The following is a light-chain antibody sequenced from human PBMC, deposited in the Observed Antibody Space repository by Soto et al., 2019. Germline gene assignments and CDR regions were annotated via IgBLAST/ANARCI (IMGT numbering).Light chain of an antibody. V-gene: IGLV2-8*01. CDR3: SSYAGSNVV. CDR2: EVS. Sequence: QSVLTQPPSASGSPGQSVSISCTGTSSDVGGYNYVSWYQQHPGKAPKLMIFEVSKRPSGVPDRFSGSKSGNTASLTVSWLQAEDEADYYCSSYAGSNVVFGGGTKVTVL. CDR1: SSDVGGYNY. J-gene: IGLJ2*01.